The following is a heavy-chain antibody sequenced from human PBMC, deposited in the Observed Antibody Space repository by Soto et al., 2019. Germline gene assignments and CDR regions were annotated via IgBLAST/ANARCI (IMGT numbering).Heavy chain of an antibody. Sequence: EVQLVESGGGLVQPGGSLRLSCAASGFSFNSYEMNWVRQSPGKGLEFISYIDTRATTITYAESVKGRFAISRDNAKSSLFLQMTSLRAEDTAVYYCARGVGLSGKDYALDIWGQGTMVTVSS. D-gene: IGHD1-26*01. J-gene: IGHJ3*02. CDR3: ARGVGLSGKDYALDI. CDR1: GFSFNSYE. CDR2: IDTRATTI. V-gene: IGHV3-48*03.